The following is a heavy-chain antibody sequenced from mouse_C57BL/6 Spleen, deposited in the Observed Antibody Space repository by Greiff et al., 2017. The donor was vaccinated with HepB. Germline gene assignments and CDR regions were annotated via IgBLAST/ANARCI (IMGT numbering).Heavy chain of an antibody. Sequence: QVHVKQPGAELVKPGASVKLSCKASGYTFTSYWMHWVKQRPGQGLEWIGMIHPNSGSTNYNEKFKSKATLTVDKSSSTAYMQLSSLTSEDSAVYYCAIITTGSYAMDYWGQGTSVTVSS. D-gene: IGHD1-1*01. V-gene: IGHV1-64*01. J-gene: IGHJ4*01. CDR2: IHPNSGST. CDR3: AIITTGSYAMDY. CDR1: GYTFTSYW.